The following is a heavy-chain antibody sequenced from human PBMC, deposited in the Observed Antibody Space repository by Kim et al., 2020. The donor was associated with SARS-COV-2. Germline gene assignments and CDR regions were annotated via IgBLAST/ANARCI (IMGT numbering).Heavy chain of an antibody. CDR2: ISSSSSTI. J-gene: IGHJ4*02. D-gene: IGHD3-22*01. V-gene: IGHV3-48*02. CDR3: ARVAIYYGSPCFDY. Sequence: GGSLRLSCAASGFTFSSYSMNWVRQAPGKGLEWDSYISSSSSTIYYADSVKGLFTISRDNAKNSLYLQMNSLRDEDTAVYYCARVAIYYGSPCFDYWGQGTLVTVSS. CDR1: GFTFSSYS.